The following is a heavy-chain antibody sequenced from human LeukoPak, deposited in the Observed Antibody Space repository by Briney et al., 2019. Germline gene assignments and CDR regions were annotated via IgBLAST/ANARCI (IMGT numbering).Heavy chain of an antibody. Sequence: GGSLRLSCAVSGFTVSSNYMTWVRQAPGKGLEWVSVIYSGGSIYYADSVKGRFTISRDISKNTVDLQLDSLRAEDTAVYYCASGKETSMAQGYWGQGTLVTVSS. D-gene: IGHD5-18*01. V-gene: IGHV3-53*01. CDR2: IYSGGSI. CDR3: ASGKETSMAQGY. CDR1: GFTVSSNY. J-gene: IGHJ4*02.